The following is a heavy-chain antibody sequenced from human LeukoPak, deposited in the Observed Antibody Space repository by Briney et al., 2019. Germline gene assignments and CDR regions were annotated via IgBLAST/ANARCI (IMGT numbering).Heavy chain of an antibody. Sequence: SETLSLTCTVSGGSVSRGSYYWSWIRQPPGKGLEWIGYIYYSGSTNYNPSLKSRVTISVDTSKNQFSLKLSSVTAADTAVYYCARERSGWYFDYWGQGTLVTVSS. CDR1: GGSVSRGSYY. CDR3: ARERSGWYFDY. V-gene: IGHV4-61*01. J-gene: IGHJ4*02. D-gene: IGHD6-19*01. CDR2: IYYSGST.